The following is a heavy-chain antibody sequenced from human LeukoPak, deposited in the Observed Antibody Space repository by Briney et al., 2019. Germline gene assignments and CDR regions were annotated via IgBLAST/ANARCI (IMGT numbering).Heavy chain of an antibody. CDR2: VYHSGST. CDR3: ARSGRGGYYQPLNGNFDY. CDR1: GGSISSSYW. J-gene: IGHJ4*02. Sequence: NPSETLSLTCAVSGGSISSSYWWSWVRQPPGKGLEWIGEVYHSGSTNYSPSLKSRVTISVDTSKNQFSLKLSSVTAADTAVYYCARSGRGGYYQPLNGNFDYWGQGTLVTVSS. D-gene: IGHD2-2*01. V-gene: IGHV4-4*02.